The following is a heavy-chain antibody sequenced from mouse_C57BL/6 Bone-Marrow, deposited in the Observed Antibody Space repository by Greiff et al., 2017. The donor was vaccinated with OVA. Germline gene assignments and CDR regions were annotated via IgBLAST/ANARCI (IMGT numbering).Heavy chain of an antibody. CDR1: GYTFTSYW. CDR2: IHPNSGST. J-gene: IGHJ2*01. CDR3: ARYYYGSRGDYFDY. V-gene: IGHV1-64*01. Sequence: QVHVKQPGAELVKPGASVKLSCKASGYTFTSYWMHWVKQRPGQGLEWIGMIHPNSGSTNYNEKFKSKATLTVDKSSSTAYMQLSSLTSEDSAVYYCARYYYGSRGDYFDYWGQGTTLTVSS. D-gene: IGHD1-1*01.